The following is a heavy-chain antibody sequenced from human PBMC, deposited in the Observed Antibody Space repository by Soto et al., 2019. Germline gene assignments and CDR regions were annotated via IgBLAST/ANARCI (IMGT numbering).Heavy chain of an antibody. CDR3: AADATAWQQMVPSDY. V-gene: IGHV1-58*01. Sequence: QMQLEQSGPEVKKPGTSVKVSCKASGFTFTSSAFQWVRQARGQRLEWIGWIAGGSGYTNYAQRFQDRVTLTRDMSTATTYMDLSRLTSEDTAIYYCAADATAWQQMVPSDYWGQGTLVTVSS. CDR1: GFTFTSSA. J-gene: IGHJ4*02. CDR2: IAGGSGYT. D-gene: IGHD2-8*01.